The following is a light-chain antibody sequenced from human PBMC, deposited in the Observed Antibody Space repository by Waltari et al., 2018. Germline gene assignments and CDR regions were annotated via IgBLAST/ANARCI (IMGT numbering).Light chain of an antibody. CDR1: QSISTW. J-gene: IGKJ1*01. CDR2: AAA. Sequence: DIQMTQSPSTLSASVGDRVIITCRASQSISTWLAWYQQKPGKAPELLIFAAASLQTGVPSWFSGSGSVTEFTLTINSLQPDDFATYYCQHYNAYRTFGQGTKVENK. CDR3: QHYNAYRT. V-gene: IGKV1-5*01.